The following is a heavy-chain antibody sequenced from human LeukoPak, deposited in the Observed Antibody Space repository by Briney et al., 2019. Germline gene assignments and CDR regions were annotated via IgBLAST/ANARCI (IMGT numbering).Heavy chain of an antibody. Sequence: GGSLRLSCAASGFTFSRSWMGWVRQAPGEGLEWVANIKQDGTSKYYVDSLMGRFPISRDNAENSVYLQMNSLSAGDTAVYYCARHGDYCFDLWGPGTRVTVSS. CDR2: IKQDGTSK. V-gene: IGHV3-7*02. D-gene: IGHD2-21*01. CDR3: ARHGDYCFDL. J-gene: IGHJ4*02. CDR1: GFTFSRSW.